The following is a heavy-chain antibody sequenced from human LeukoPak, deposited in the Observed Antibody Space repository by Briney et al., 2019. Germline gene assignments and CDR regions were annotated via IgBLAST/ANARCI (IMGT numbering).Heavy chain of an antibody. Sequence: SQTLSLTCTVSGGSISSGSYYWSWIRQPAGKGLEWIGRIYTSGSTNYNPSLKSRVIISVDTSKNQFSLKLSSVTAADTAVYYCARGHVLRYFDWLEPIDYWGQGTLVTVSS. J-gene: IGHJ4*02. CDR1: GGSISSGSYY. D-gene: IGHD3-9*01. V-gene: IGHV4-61*02. CDR3: ARGHVLRYFDWLEPIDY. CDR2: IYTSGST.